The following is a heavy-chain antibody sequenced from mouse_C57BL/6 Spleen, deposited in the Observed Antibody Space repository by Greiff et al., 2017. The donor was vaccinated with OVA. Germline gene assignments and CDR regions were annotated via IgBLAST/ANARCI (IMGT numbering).Heavy chain of an antibody. Sequence: QVTLKVCGPGILQPSQTLSLPCSFSGFSLRTFGMGVGWLRQPSGKGLEWLAHIWWDADKYSNPALKSRLTISKDTSKNQVFLKIANVDSADTATYYCARIAPYGNIAYWGQGTLVTVSA. CDR2: IWWDADK. V-gene: IGHV8-8*01. CDR1: GFSLRTFGMG. CDR3: ARIAPYGNIAY. D-gene: IGHD2-1*01. J-gene: IGHJ3*01.